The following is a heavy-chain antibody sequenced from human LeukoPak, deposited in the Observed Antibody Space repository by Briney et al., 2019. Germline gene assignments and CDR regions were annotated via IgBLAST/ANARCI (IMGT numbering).Heavy chain of an antibody. CDR1: GFTVSKDY. J-gene: IGHJ3*02. CDR3: ARDYSSSWYGDAFDI. CDR2: IYGGGTT. V-gene: IGHV3-66*01. D-gene: IGHD6-13*01. Sequence: GGSLRLSCAGSGFTVSKDYMTWVRQAPGKGLECVSAIYGGGTTYYADSVKGRFTISRDNSKNTLYLQMNSLRAEDTAVYYCARDYSSSWYGDAFDIWGQGTMVTVSS.